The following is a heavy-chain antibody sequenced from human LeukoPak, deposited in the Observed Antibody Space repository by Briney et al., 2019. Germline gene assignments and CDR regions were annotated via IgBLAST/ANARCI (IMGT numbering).Heavy chain of an antibody. J-gene: IGHJ4*02. CDR3: ARGEQLRVFDY. CDR2: INHSGST. D-gene: IGHD5-24*01. CDR1: GGSFSGYY. V-gene: IGHV4-34*01. Sequence: SETLSLTCAVYGGSFSGYYWSWIRQPPGKGLEWSGEINHSGSTNYNPSLKSRVTISVDTSRNQLSLKLSSVTAADTAVYYCARGEQLRVFDYWGQGTLVTVSS.